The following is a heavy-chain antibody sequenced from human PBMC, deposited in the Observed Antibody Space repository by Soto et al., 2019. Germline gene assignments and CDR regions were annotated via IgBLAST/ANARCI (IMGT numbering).Heavy chain of an antibody. CDR3: ARRSSGWYFDY. V-gene: IGHV3-23*01. CDR1: GFTFSNYA. D-gene: IGHD6-13*01. CDR2: ISGSGGST. Sequence: EVQLLESGGGLVQPGGSLRLSCAAPGFTFSNYAMNWVRQAPGKGLEWVSVISGSGGSTYYADSVKGRFTISRDNSKNTLYLQMNSQIGENAAVYYGARRSSGWYFDYWGQGTLVTGSS. J-gene: IGHJ4*02.